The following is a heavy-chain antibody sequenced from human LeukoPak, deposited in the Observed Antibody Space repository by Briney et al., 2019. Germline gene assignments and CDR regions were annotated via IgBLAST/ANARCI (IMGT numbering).Heavy chain of an antibody. CDR1: GGSISSYY. CDR2: IYYSGST. CDR3: ARRESMGAYNWFDP. V-gene: IGHV4-59*01. D-gene: IGHD3-10*01. Sequence: PSETLSLTCTVSGGSISSYYWSWIRQPPGKGLEWIGYIYYSGSTNYNPSLKSRVTLSVDTSKNQFSLKLSSVTAADTAVYYCARRESMGAYNWFDPWGQGTLVTVSS. J-gene: IGHJ5*02.